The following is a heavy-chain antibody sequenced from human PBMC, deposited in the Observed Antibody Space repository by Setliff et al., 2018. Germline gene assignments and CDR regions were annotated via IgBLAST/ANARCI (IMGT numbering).Heavy chain of an antibody. Sequence: SETLSLTCTVSGGSISGFNYWTWIRQPAGKGLEWIVQIYTSWSTNYNPSLKSRVTISLDTSKNQFSLNLTSVTAADTAVYYCARATSGWYSAYYYYMDVWGKGTTVTVS. CDR1: GGSISGFNY. D-gene: IGHD6-19*01. CDR2: IYTSWST. J-gene: IGHJ6*03. V-gene: IGHV4-61*09. CDR3: ARATSGWYSAYYYYMDV.